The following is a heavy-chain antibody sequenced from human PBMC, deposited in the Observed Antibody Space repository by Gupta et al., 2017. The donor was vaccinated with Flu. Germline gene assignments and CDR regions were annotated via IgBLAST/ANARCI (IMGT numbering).Heavy chain of an antibody. CDR1: GFAFSHYS. CDR3: ARYYDFWSGFTPYGMDV. J-gene: IGHJ6*02. D-gene: IGHD3-3*01. V-gene: IGHV3-11*01. Sequence: QVQLVESGGGLVKPGGSLRLSCAASGFAFSHYSMSWIRQAPGKGLEWVSYISTSGTTIHYADSVKGRFTISRDNAKNSLYLQMNSLRAEDAAVYYCARYYDFWSGFTPYGMDVWGQGTTVTVSS. CDR2: ISTSGTTI.